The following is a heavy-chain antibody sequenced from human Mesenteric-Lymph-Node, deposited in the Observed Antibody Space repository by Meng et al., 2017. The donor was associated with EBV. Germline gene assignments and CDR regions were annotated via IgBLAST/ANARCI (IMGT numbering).Heavy chain of an antibody. D-gene: IGHD5-12*01. CDR2: ITGSGFST. CDR3: AREGAYDEFDY. Sequence: VARVGPGGGLVQPGVSLRLSCAASGFSFSNYAMNWVRQAPGKGLEWVSGITGSGFSTYYADSVKGRFTISRDNFKNTLFLQMNSLRADDTAVYYCAREGAYDEFDYWGQGTLVTVSS. V-gene: IGHV3-23*04. CDR1: GFSFSNYA. J-gene: IGHJ4*02.